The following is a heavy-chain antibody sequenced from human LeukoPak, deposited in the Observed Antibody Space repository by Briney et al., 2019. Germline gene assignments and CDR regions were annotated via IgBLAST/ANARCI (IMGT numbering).Heavy chain of an antibody. CDR2: ISAYNGNT. CDR3: ARGNRAFDY. Sequence: ASVEVSCKASGYTFTGYYMHWVRQAPGQGLEWMGWISAYNGNTNYAQKLQGRVTMTTDTSTSTAYMELRSLRSDDTAVYYCARGNRAFDYWGQGTLVTVSS. CDR1: GYTFTGYY. D-gene: IGHD1/OR15-1a*01. V-gene: IGHV1-18*04. J-gene: IGHJ4*02.